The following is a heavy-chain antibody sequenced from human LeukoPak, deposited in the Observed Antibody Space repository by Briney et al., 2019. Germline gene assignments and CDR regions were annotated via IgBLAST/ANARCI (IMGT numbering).Heavy chain of an antibody. D-gene: IGHD3-3*01. Sequence: SETLSLTCTVSGGSISSYYWSWIRQPPGKGLEWIGYIYYSGSTNYNPSLKSRVTISVDTSKNQFSLKLSSVTAADTAVYYCARAPSYDFWSGYPPRLDAFDIWGQGTMVTVSS. V-gene: IGHV4-59*01. J-gene: IGHJ3*02. CDR3: ARAPSYDFWSGYPPRLDAFDI. CDR1: GGSISSYY. CDR2: IYYSGST.